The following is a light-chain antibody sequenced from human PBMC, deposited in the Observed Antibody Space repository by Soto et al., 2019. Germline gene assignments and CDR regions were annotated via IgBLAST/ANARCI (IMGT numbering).Light chain of an antibody. CDR3: QQYNNWPPRT. CDR2: AAS. Sequence: EIVMTQSPAALSVSPGERVTLSCRASQSVGKNLAWYQQRPGQGPRLLIYAASDRATDIPVRFSGSGSGTEFTLTISSLQSEDSAVYYCQQYNNWPPRTFGRGTKVEI. CDR1: QSVGKN. V-gene: IGKV3-15*01. J-gene: IGKJ1*01.